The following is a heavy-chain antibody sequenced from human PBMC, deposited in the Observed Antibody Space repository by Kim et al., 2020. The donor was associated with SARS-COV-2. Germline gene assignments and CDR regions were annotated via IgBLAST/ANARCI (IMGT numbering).Heavy chain of an antibody. V-gene: IGHV4-4*07. Sequence: SETLSLTCAVSGDSIHTSFWSWIRQPAGKGLEWIGRVHGSGATNYNPSLKGRVTMSPDSSKNQLSLNLNFVTAADTAIYYCTKERGPATTFDYWGQGILV. D-gene: IGHD6-25*01. CDR3: TKERGPATTFDY. J-gene: IGHJ4*02. CDR2: VHGSGAT. CDR1: GDSIHTSF.